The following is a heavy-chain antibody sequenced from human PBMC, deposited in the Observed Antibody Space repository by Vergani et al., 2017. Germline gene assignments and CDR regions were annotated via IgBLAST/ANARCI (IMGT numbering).Heavy chain of an antibody. CDR2: ISYDGSNK. J-gene: IGHJ6*03. V-gene: IGHV3-30-3*01. Sequence: QVQLVESGGGVVQPGRSLRLSCAASGFTFSSYAMHWVRQAPGKGLEWVAVISYDGSNKYYADSVKGPFTITRDNSKNTLYLQMNSLRAEDTAVYYCAGENWNDVIYYCYCLDVWGKGTTVTVSS. D-gene: IGHD1-1*01. CDR1: GFTFSSYA. CDR3: AGENWNDVIYYCYCLDV.